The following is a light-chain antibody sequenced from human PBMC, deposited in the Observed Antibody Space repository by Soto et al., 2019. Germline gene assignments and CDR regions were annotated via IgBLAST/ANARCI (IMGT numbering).Light chain of an antibody. CDR2: WAS. CDR3: QQYYSNVYT. J-gene: IGKJ2*01. Sequence: DIVMTQSPDSLAVSLGERATINCTSSQSVSYSSGNKNYVAWYQQKPVQPPKLLISWASTRESGGPDRFSGSGSGTDFTLTISSLQAEDVSVYYCQQYYSNVYTFGQRTKLEIK. V-gene: IGKV4-1*01. CDR1: QSVSYSSGNKNY.